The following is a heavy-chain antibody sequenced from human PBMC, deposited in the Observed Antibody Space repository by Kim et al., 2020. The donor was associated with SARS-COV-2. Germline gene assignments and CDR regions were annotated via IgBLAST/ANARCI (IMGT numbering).Heavy chain of an antibody. Sequence: SETLSLTCTVSGGSISSGGYYWSWIRQHPGKGLEWIGYIYYSGSTYYNPSLKSRVTISVDTSKNQFSLKLSSVTAADTAAYYCARAPSLGTMIVVVTHFDYWGQGTLVTVSS. D-gene: IGHD3-22*01. V-gene: IGHV4-31*03. CDR3: ARAPSLGTMIVVVTHFDY. J-gene: IGHJ4*02. CDR2: IYYSGST. CDR1: GGSISSGGYY.